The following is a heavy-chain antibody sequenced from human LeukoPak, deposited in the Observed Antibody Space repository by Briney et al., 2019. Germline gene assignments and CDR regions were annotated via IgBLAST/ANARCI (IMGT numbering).Heavy chain of an antibody. Sequence: SVKVSCKASGGTFSSYAISWVRQAPGQGLEWMGGIIPIFGTANYAQKFQGRVTITADESTTTVFMELSSLRSEDTAFYYCARGGSYSMAIDFWGQGTLVTVSS. V-gene: IGHV1-69*13. J-gene: IGHJ4*02. CDR2: IIPIFGTA. CDR1: GGTFSSYA. D-gene: IGHD1-26*01. CDR3: ARGGSYSMAIDF.